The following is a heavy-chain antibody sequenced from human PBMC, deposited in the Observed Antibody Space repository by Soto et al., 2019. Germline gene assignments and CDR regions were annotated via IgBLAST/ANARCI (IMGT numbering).Heavy chain of an antibody. D-gene: IGHD4-17*01. CDR3: ARHKDGEGADY. J-gene: IGHJ4*02. Sequence: SETLSLTCTVSGGSISSYYWSWIRQPPGKGLEWIGYIYYSGSTNYNPSLKSRVTISVDTSKNQFSLKLSSVTAADTAVYYCARHKDGEGADYWGQGTLVTVSS. V-gene: IGHV4-59*08. CDR2: IYYSGST. CDR1: GGSISSYY.